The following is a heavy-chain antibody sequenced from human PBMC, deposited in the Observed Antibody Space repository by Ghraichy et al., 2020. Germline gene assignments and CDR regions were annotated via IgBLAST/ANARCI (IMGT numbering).Heavy chain of an antibody. J-gene: IGHJ4*02. CDR2: ISGSGGST. D-gene: IGHD3-9*01. V-gene: IGHV3-23*01. CDR3: AKDHRDYDILTSLGD. Sequence: GESLNISCAASGFTFSSYAMSWVRQAPGKGLEWVSAISGSGGSTYYADSVKGRFTISRDNSKNTLYLQMNSLRAEDTAVYYCAKDHRDYDILTSLGDWGQGTLVTVSS. CDR1: GFTFSSYA.